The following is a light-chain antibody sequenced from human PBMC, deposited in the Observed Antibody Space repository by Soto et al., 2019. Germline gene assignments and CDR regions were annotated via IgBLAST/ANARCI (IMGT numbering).Light chain of an antibody. V-gene: IGLV2-8*01. Sequence: QSVLTQPPSASGSPGQSVTISCSGTSSDVGGYNYVSWYQQHPGKAPKLMIFEVSERPSGVPDRFSGSKSGNTASLTVSGLQADDEADYYCSSYAGTKPVVFGGGTKLPS. J-gene: IGLJ2*01. CDR2: EVS. CDR1: SSDVGGYNY. CDR3: SSYAGTKPVV.